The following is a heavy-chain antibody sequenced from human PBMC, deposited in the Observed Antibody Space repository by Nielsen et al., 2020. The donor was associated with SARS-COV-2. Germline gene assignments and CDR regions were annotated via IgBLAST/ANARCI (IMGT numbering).Heavy chain of an antibody. V-gene: IGHV3-23*01. J-gene: IGHJ4*02. D-gene: IGHD3-22*01. CDR1: GFTFSSYA. CDR3: ANRGHYYDGSGYYFDY. CDR2: VDSGGDST. Sequence: GESLKISCAASGFTFSSYAMHWVRQAPGKGLEWVSVVDSGGDSTYYIDSVKGRFTISRDNSKNMLYLQMNSLRADDTAVYYCANRGHYYDGSGYYFDYWGQGTLVTVSS.